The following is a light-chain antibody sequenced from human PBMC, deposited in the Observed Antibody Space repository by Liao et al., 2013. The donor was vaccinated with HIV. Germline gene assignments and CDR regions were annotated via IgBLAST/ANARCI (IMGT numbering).Light chain of an antibody. CDR1: ELENKF. Sequence: SYELTQPPSVSVSPGQTASITCSGDELENKFVCWFQQKPGQSPVLVIYENTKRPSGIPERFSGSSSGHTATLTISGTQALDEAEYYCQAWDKYSACYVFGTGTQVTVL. CDR3: QAWDKYSACYV. J-gene: IGLJ1*01. CDR2: ENT. V-gene: IGLV3-1*01.